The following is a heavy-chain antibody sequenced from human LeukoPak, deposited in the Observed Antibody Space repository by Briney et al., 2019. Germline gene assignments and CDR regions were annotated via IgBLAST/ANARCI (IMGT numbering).Heavy chain of an antibody. CDR1: GFTFDDYA. D-gene: IGHD3-10*01. Sequence: GRSLRLSCAASGFTFDDYAMHWVRQAPGKGLEWVSGISWDSGSIGYADSVKGRFTISRDNAKNSLYLQMNSLRAEDTALYYCAKDWDYYGSGSPFDYWGQGTLVTVSS. CDR3: AKDWDYYGSGSPFDY. J-gene: IGHJ4*02. CDR2: ISWDSGSI. V-gene: IGHV3-9*01.